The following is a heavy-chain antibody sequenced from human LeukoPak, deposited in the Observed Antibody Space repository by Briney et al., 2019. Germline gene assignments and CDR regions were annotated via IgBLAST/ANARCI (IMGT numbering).Heavy chain of an antibody. Sequence: PGGSLRLSCAASGSTFSSYSMNWVRQAPGKGLEWVSSISSSSSYIYYADSVKGRFTISRDNAKNSLYLQMNSLRAEDTAVYYCARDQEVVVPAAMGGPDYWGQGTLVTVSS. J-gene: IGHJ4*02. V-gene: IGHV3-21*01. CDR2: ISSSSSYI. D-gene: IGHD2-2*01. CDR1: GSTFSSYS. CDR3: ARDQEVVVPAAMGGPDY.